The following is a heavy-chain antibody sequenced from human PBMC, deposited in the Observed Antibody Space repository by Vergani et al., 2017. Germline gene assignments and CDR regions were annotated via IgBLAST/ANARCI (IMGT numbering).Heavy chain of an antibody. J-gene: IGHJ5*02. V-gene: IGHV2-5*01. CDR2: IYWNDDQ. CDR3: ARTRXSSWYRAYNWFDP. Sequence: QITLKESGPTLVKPTQTLTLTCTFSGFSLNTRGVSVAWIRQPPGKALDWLALIYWNDDQHYSPSLNNRVTITKDTSKNQVVLTMTNMDYVDTGTYYCARTRXSSWYRAYNWFDPWGQGTLVTVSS. D-gene: IGHD6-13*01. CDR1: GFSLNTRGVS.